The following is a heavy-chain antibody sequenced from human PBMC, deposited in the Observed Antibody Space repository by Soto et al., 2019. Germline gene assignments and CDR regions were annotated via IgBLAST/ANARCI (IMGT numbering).Heavy chain of an antibody. CDR2: INAGNGNT. CDR1: GYTFTSYA. J-gene: IGHJ4*02. Sequence: QVQLVQSGAEVKKPGASVKVSCKASGYTFTSYAMHWVRQAPGQRLEWMGWINAGNGNTKYSQKFQGRVTITRDTSARTAYKELSSLRSEDTVVYYCARWPTATNSSSWPFDYWGEGTLVTVSS. V-gene: IGHV1-3*01. CDR3: ARWPTATNSSSWPFDY. D-gene: IGHD6-13*01.